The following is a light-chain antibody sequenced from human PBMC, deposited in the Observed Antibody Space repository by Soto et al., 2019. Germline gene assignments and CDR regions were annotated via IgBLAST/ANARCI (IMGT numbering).Light chain of an antibody. Sequence: EIVLTQSQGTLSLSPGERATLSCRASQSVSSSYLAWYQRKPGQAPRLLIYDTSARAAGIPARFSGSGSATEFTLTISSLQSEDFALYYCQHTLKWPPTFGQGTKVDIK. CDR3: QHTLKWPPT. V-gene: IGKV3-15*01. CDR2: DTS. J-gene: IGKJ1*01. CDR1: QSVSSSY.